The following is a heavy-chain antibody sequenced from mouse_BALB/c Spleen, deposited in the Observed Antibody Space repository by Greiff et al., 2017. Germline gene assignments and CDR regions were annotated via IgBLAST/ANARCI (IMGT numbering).Heavy chain of an antibody. CDR3: ARGGNYLYYYAMDY. CDR2: INPYNDGT. Sequence: VQLQQSGPELVKPGASVKMSCKASGYTFTSYVMHWVKQKPGQGLEWIGYINPYNDGTKYNEKFKGKATLTSDKSSSTAYMELSSLTSEDSAVYYCARGGNYLYYYAMDYWGQGTSVTVSS. D-gene: IGHD2-1*01. J-gene: IGHJ4*01. CDR1: GYTFTSYV. V-gene: IGHV1-14*01.